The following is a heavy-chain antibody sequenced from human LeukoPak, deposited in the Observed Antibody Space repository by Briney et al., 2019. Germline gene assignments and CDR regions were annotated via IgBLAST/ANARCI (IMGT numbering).Heavy chain of an antibody. Sequence: GRSLRLSCAASGFTFSSYGMHWVRQAPGKGLEWVAVIWYDGSNKCYADSVKGRFTISRDNSKNTLYLQMNSLRAEDTAVYYCGIEISGFPDYWGQGTLVTVSS. CDR2: IWYDGSNK. CDR1: GFTFSSYG. CDR3: GIEISGFPDY. V-gene: IGHV3-33*01. J-gene: IGHJ4*02. D-gene: IGHD6-19*01.